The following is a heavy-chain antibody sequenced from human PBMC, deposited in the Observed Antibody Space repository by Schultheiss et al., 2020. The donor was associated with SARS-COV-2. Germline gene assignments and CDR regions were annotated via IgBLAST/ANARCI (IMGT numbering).Heavy chain of an antibody. Sequence: SETLSLTCTVSGGSISSGGYYWSWIRQHPGKGLEWIGYIYYSGTTYYSPSLKSRVSISVDTSKNQFSLRLSSVTAADTAVYYCARESGNYWFDPWGQGTLVTVSS. CDR3: ARESGNYWFDP. CDR1: GGSISSGGYY. D-gene: IGHD1-26*01. CDR2: IYYSGTT. V-gene: IGHV4-31*03. J-gene: IGHJ5*02.